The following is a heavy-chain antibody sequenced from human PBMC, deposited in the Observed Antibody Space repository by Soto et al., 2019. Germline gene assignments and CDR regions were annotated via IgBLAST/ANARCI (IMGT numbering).Heavy chain of an antibody. CDR2: INTDGSQK. CDR3: ARVSRRNTFDV. J-gene: IGHJ3*01. Sequence: EVQVVESGGGLVQPGGSLRLSCAASGFTFNSYWMTWVRQAPGKGLEWVANINTDGSQKHSVDSVKGRFTFSRDNGKNSLYLQMSSLRVEETAVYYCARVSRRNTFDVWGQGTMVTVSS. CDR1: GFTFNSYW. V-gene: IGHV3-7*01.